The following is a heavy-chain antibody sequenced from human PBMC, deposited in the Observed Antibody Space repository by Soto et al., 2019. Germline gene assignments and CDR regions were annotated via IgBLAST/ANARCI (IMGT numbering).Heavy chain of an antibody. CDR2: ISSGSPI. D-gene: IGHD4-17*01. Sequence: GGSLRLSCAASGFTFSDYYMSWIRQAPGKGLEWVPYISSGSPIYYADSVKGRFTISRDNAKNSLYLQMNSLRVEDTAVYYCARARAGYGDYRSYFDYWGQGALVTVSS. V-gene: IGHV3-11*01. J-gene: IGHJ4*02. CDR1: GFTFSDYY. CDR3: ARARAGYGDYRSYFDY.